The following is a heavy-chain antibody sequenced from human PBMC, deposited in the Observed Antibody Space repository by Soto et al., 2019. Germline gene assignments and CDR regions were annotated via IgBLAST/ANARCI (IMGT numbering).Heavy chain of an antibody. CDR1: GGSISSYD. D-gene: IGHD4-4*01. Sequence: PSETLSLTCTVSGGSISSYDWSWIRQPPGKGLEWIEYIYYSGSTNYNPSLKSRVTISVDTSKNQFSLKLSSVTAADTAVYYCARATPVTSGYYYRMDVGGQGTTVTVSS. V-gene: IGHV4-59*01. CDR2: IYYSGST. CDR3: ARATPVTSGYYYRMDV. J-gene: IGHJ6*02.